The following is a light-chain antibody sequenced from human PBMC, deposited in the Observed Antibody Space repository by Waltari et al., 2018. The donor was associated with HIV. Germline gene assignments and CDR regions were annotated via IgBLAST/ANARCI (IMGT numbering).Light chain of an antibody. CDR1: QDITYY. V-gene: IGKV1-33*01. Sequence: DIQMTQSPSSLSASVGDTVTITCQASQDITYYLNWYQHKPGKAPKLLIYDVSNLEIGVPSRFSGSGSGTDFTFTIRSLQPEDFATYYCLQSYFPPLSFGPGTKVDIK. CDR3: LQSYFPPLS. J-gene: IGKJ3*01. CDR2: DVS.